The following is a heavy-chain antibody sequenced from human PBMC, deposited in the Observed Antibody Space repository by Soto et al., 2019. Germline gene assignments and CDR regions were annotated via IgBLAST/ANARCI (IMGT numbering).Heavy chain of an antibody. CDR1: GFIFSEST. CDR3: ARVVPGAEAWFGP. Sequence: GGSLRLSCSASGFIFSESTIYWVRQVPGKGLEAISAVSTSGRSTYYADSVKDRFTISRDNSKNTLFLQMGSLRPDDTAVYYCARVVPGAEAWFGPWGQGTLVTVSS. D-gene: IGHD2-2*01. J-gene: IGHJ5*02. CDR2: VSTSGRST. V-gene: IGHV3-64*02.